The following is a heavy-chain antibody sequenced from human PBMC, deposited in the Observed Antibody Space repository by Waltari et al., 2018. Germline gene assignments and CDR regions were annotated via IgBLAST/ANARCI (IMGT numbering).Heavy chain of an antibody. CDR3: ARDATYYYGSGSSSGDAFDI. J-gene: IGHJ3*02. CDR1: GFTVSSNY. D-gene: IGHD3-10*01. CDR2: IYSNGNT. Sequence: EVQLVESGGGLVQPGGSLRLSCPASGFTVSSNYMSWVRQAPGKGLEWVSVIYSNGNTYYADSVKGRFTTSRDNSKNTLYLQMNSLRAEDTAVYYCARDATYYYGSGSSSGDAFDIWGQGTMVTVSS. V-gene: IGHV3-66*01.